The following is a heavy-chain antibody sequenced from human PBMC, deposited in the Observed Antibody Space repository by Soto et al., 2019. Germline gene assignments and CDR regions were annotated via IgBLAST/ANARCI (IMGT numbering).Heavy chain of an antibody. CDR3: ARGRRINRKYEGWYDP. Sequence: SETLSLTCAVSGGSISSGGYSWSWIRQPPGKGLEWIGYIYHSGSTYYNPSLKSRVTISVDRSKNQFSLKLSSVTAADTAVYYCARGRRINRKYEGWYDPRGQVTLVTVS. CDR2: IYHSGST. J-gene: IGHJ5*02. CDR1: GGSISSGGYS. V-gene: IGHV4-30-2*01. D-gene: IGHD3-3*01.